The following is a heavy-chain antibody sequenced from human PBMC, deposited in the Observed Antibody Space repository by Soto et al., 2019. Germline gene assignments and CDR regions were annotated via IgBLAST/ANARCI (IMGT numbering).Heavy chain of an antibody. Sequence: EVQLVGSGGGLVQPGGSLKLSCAASGFTFSGSAMHWVRQASGKGLEWVGRIRSKANSYATAYAASVKGRFTISRDDSKNTAYLQMNSLKTEDTAVYYCYCSGGSCRFDYWGQGTLVTVSS. D-gene: IGHD2-15*01. V-gene: IGHV3-73*01. CDR2: IRSKANSYAT. CDR1: GFTFSGSA. J-gene: IGHJ4*02. CDR3: YCSGGSCRFDY.